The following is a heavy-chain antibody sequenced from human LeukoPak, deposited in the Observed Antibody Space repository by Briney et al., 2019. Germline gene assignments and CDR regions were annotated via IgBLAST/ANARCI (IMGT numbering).Heavy chain of an antibody. CDR2: ITGSGGST. CDR3: ICEHQLLSWFDP. CDR1: GFTFSSYA. J-gene: IGHJ5*02. V-gene: IGHV3-23*01. D-gene: IGHD1-1*01. Sequence: GGSLRLSCAASGFTFSSYAMSWVRQAPGKGLEWVSGITGSGGSTYYADSVKGRFTISRDNSKNTLSLQMNSLRVEDTAVYYCICEHQLLSWFDPWGQGTLVTVSS.